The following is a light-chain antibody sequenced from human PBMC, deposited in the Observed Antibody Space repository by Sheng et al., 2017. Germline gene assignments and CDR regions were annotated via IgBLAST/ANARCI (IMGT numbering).Light chain of an antibody. CDR1: QSIGAW. J-gene: IGKJ1*01. CDR3: QQYATYPWT. V-gene: IGKV1-5*01. Sequence: DIQMTQSPSTLSASVGDRVTITCRASQSIGAWLAWYQQRPGKAPKLLIYSASNLETGVPSRFSGSGSGTEFTLTISSLQPDDFATYYCQQYATYPWTFGQGTKVEIK. CDR2: SAS.